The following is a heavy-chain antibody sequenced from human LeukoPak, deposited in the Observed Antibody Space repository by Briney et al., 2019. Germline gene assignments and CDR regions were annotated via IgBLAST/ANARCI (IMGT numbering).Heavy chain of an antibody. J-gene: IGHJ4*02. CDR1: GGSISSSNW. V-gene: IGHV4-4*02. CDR3: ARQYTSGWSYFDF. D-gene: IGHD6-19*01. CDR2: IYHSGST. Sequence: SETLSLTCAVSGGSISSSNWWSWVRQPPGKGLEWIGEIYHSGSTNYNPSLKSRVTISVDKSKNQFSLKLRSVTAADTAVYYCARQYTSGWSYFDFWAQGTLVTVSS.